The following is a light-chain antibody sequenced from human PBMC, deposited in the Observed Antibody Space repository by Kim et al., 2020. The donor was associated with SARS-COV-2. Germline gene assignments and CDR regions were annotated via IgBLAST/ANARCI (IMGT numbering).Light chain of an antibody. CDR3: ASYAGSNNLVV. J-gene: IGLJ3*02. Sequence: HSVTISCTRTSSDVGAYASVSWYQQSPGKAPKLIIYDVTKRPSGVPDRFSGSKSGNTASLTVSRLQAEDEAEYFCASYAGSNNLVVFGGGTQLTVL. CDR1: SSDVGAYAS. CDR2: DVT. V-gene: IGLV2-8*01.